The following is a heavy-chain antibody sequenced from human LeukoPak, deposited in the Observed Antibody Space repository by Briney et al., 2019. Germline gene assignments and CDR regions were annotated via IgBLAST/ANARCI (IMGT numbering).Heavy chain of an antibody. CDR1: GFTFSSYW. V-gene: IGHV3-74*01. D-gene: IGHD3-3*01. CDR2: INTDGSST. Sequence: RSGGSLRLSCAASGFTFSSYWMHWVRQAPGKGLVWVSRINTDGSSTSYADSVKGRFTISRDNAKNTLSLQMNSLRAEDTAVYYCARATQERTIFGVDISYYFDYWGQGTLVTVSS. J-gene: IGHJ4*02. CDR3: ARATQERTIFGVDISYYFDY.